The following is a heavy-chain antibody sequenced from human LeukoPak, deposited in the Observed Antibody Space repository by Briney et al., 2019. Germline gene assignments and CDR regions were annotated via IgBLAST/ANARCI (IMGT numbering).Heavy chain of an antibody. CDR1: GGSISSSSYY. V-gene: IGHV4-39*01. J-gene: IGHJ6*03. Sequence: SETLSLTCTVSGGSISSSSYYWGWIRQPPGKGLEWIGSIYYSGSTYYNPSLKSRVTISVDTSKNQFSLKLSSVTAADTAVYYCQGSGFRTNPVYYMDVWGKGTTVTVSS. CDR3: QGSGFRTNPVYYMDV. D-gene: IGHD6-19*01. CDR2: IYYSGST.